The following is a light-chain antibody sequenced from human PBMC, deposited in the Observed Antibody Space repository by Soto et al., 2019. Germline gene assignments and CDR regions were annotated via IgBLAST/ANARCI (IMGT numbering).Light chain of an antibody. V-gene: IGLV2-14*01. CDR3: SSYTSSSTLV. Sequence: QCVLTQPASVAGSPGQSIPISCTGTSSDVGGYNYVSWYQQHPGKAPKLMIYEVSNRPSGVSNRFSGSKSGNTASLTISGLQAEDEADYYCSSYTSSSTLVFGTGTKVT. J-gene: IGLJ1*01. CDR1: SSDVGGYNY. CDR2: EVS.